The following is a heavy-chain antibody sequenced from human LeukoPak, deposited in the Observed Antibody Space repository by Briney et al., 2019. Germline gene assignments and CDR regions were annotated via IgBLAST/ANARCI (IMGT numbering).Heavy chain of an antibody. J-gene: IGHJ6*02. Sequence: PGGSLRLSCAASGFTFSSFGMTWVRQAPGKGLEWVSAISGSSYNTYYADSLKGRFTIARDNSENTLYLQMNSLRAEDTAVYHFAKGRWDWGSQRPPYGMDVWGQGTTVTVSS. CDR1: GFTFSSFG. CDR3: AKGRWDWGSQRPPYGMDV. D-gene: IGHD7-27*01. V-gene: IGHV3-23*01. CDR2: ISGSSYNT.